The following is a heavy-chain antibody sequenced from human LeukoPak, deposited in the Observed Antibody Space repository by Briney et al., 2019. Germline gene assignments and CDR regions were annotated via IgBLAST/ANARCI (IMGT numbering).Heavy chain of an antibody. Sequence: PGGSLRLSCAASGFTFANTWMHWVRQAPGKGLVWVSLINNDGSTTSYAHSVKGRFTISRDNAKNTVYLQMNSLRAEDTAVYYCAVGGTYGSGSWGQGTLVTVSS. CDR3: AVGGTYGSGS. CDR1: GFTFANTW. CDR2: INNDGSTT. D-gene: IGHD3-10*01. J-gene: IGHJ4*02. V-gene: IGHV3-74*01.